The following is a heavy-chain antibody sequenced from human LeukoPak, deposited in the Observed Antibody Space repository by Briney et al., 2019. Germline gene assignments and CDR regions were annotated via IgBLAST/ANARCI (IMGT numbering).Heavy chain of an antibody. CDR2: IIPIFGTA. V-gene: IGHV1-69*06. CDR3: ARGQLVPDAFDI. Sequence: ASVKVSCKASGGTFSSYAISWVRQAPGQGLEWMGGIIPIFGTANYAQKFQGRVTITADKSTSIAYMELSSLRSEDTAVYYCARGQLVPDAFDIWGQGTMVTVSS. CDR1: GGTFSSYA. J-gene: IGHJ3*02. D-gene: IGHD1-1*01.